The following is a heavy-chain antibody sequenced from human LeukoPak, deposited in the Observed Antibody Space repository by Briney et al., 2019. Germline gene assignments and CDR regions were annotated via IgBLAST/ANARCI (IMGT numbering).Heavy chain of an antibody. CDR1: GFTFSSYA. J-gene: IGHJ6*04. Sequence: GGSLRLSCAASGFTFSSYAMSWVRQAPGKGLEWVSAISGSGGSTYYADSVKGRFTISRDNSKNTLYLQMNSLKTEDTAVYYCTTETGAFGVWGKGTTVTVSS. CDR3: TTETGAFGV. D-gene: IGHD1-1*01. CDR2: ISGSGGST. V-gene: IGHV3-23*01.